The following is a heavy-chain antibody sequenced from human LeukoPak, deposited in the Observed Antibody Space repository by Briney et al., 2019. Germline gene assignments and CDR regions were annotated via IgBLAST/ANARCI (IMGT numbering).Heavy chain of an antibody. J-gene: IGHJ4*02. CDR3: ATKEYTGSFYAF. D-gene: IGHD1-26*01. V-gene: IGHV1-2*02. Sequence: GASVKVSCKASGYSSSDYYIYWVRQAPGQGLEWMGWIKPKSGDTNYVQKFEGRVTMTSDTSISTAYMELSSLRSDDTAVYYCATKEYTGSFYAFWGQGTLVTVSS. CDR1: GYSSSDYY. CDR2: IKPKSGDT.